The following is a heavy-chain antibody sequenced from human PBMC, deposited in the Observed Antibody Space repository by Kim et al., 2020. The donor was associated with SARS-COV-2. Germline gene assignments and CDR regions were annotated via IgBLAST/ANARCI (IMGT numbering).Heavy chain of an antibody. CDR2: INHSGST. CDR3: AGAYYDSSGYFYYFDY. CDR1: GGSFSGYY. V-gene: IGHV4-34*01. Sequence: SETLSLTCAVYGGSFSGYYWSWIRQPPGKGLEWIGEINHSGSTNYNPSLKSRVTISVDTSKNQFSLKLSSVTAADTAVYYCAGAYYDSSGYFYYFDYWGQGTLVTVSS. J-gene: IGHJ4*02. D-gene: IGHD3-22*01.